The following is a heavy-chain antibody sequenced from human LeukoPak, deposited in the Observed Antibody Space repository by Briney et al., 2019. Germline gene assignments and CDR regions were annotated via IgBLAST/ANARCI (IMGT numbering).Heavy chain of an antibody. CDR2: INPNSGGT. J-gene: IGHJ3*02. Sequence: ASVKVSCKASGYTFTGYYMHWVRQAPGQGLEWMGWINPNSGGTNYAQKFQGRVTMTRDTSISTAYMELSSLRSEDTAVYYCARERPWGSRAFDIWGQGTMVTVSS. CDR3: ARERPWGSRAFDI. V-gene: IGHV1-2*02. CDR1: GYTFTGYY. D-gene: IGHD7-27*01.